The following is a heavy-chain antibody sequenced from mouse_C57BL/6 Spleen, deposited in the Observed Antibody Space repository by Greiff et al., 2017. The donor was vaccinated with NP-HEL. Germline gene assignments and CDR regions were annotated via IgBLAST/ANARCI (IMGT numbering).Heavy chain of an antibody. Sequence: VQLKQSGGDLVKPGGSLKLSCAASGFTFSSYGMSWVRQTPDKRLEWVATISSGGSYTYYPDSVKGRFTISRDNAKNTLYLQMSSLKSEDTAMYYCARHEHWDYWGQGTTLTVSS. D-gene: IGHD4-1*01. J-gene: IGHJ2*01. CDR1: GFTFSSYG. V-gene: IGHV5-6*01. CDR3: ARHEHWDY. CDR2: ISSGGSYT.